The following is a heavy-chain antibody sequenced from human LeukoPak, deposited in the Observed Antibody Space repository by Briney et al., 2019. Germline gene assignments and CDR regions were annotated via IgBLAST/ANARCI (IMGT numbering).Heavy chain of an antibody. CDR1: GFTFSSYA. J-gene: IGHJ5*02. D-gene: IGHD3-10*01. V-gene: IGHV3-23*01. CDR3: AKDQRGAVTGNWFDP. CDR2: ISGSGGST. Sequence: GGSLRLSCAASGFTFSSYAMSWVRQAPGKGLEWVSAISGSGGSTYYADSVKGRFTISRDNSKNTLYLQMNSLRAEDTAVYYCAKDQRGAVTGNWFDPWGRGTLVTVSS.